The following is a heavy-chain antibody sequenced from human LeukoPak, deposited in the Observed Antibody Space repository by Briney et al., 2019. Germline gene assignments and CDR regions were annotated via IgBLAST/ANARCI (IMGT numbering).Heavy chain of an antibody. V-gene: IGHV4-38-2*02. J-gene: IGHJ6*03. CDR2: IFHSGSS. CDR3: ARVDVFGVVSSDYYYYYMDV. Sequence: SETLSLTCTVSGGSISSYYWSWIRQPPGKGLEWIGSIFHSGSSYYNPSLKSRVTLSVDTSTNHFSLKLSSVTAADTAVYYCARVDVFGVVSSDYYYYYMDVWGKGTTVTVSS. D-gene: IGHD3-3*01. CDR1: GGSISSYY.